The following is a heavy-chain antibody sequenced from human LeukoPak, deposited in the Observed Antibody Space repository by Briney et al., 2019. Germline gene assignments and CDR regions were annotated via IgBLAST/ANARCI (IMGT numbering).Heavy chain of an antibody. J-gene: IGHJ4*02. V-gene: IGHV3-7*01. D-gene: IGHD3-22*01. CDR1: GFTSSNYW. CDR2: IKQDGNEK. CDR3: ASGFDSRFFDK. Sequence: GRSLRLSCAASGFTSSNYWMTWVRQAPGKGLEWVANIKQDGNEKYYVDSVKGRFTISRDNAKNSLYLQMNSLRAEDTAVYYCASGFDSRFFDKWGQGTLVTVSS.